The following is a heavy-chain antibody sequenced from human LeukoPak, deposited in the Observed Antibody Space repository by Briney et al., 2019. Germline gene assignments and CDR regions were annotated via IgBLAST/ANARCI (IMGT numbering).Heavy chain of an antibody. CDR2: IYTSGST. Sequence: SETLSLTCTVSGGSISSYYWSWIRQPAGKGLEWIGRIYTSGSTNYNPSLKSRVTMSVDTSKNQFSLKLSSVTAADTAVYYCARDPLWNDYSNYESLEKNWFDPWGQGTLVTVSS. CDR3: ARDPLWNDYSNYESLEKNWFDP. J-gene: IGHJ5*02. D-gene: IGHD4-11*01. V-gene: IGHV4-4*07. CDR1: GGSISSYY.